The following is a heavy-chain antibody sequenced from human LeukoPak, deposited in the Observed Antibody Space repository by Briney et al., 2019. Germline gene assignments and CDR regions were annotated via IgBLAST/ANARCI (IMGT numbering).Heavy chain of an antibody. CDR3: ARHPHYCSSTSCPPRWFDP. Sequence: SETLSLTCTVSGGSISSSSYCWGWIRQPPGKGLEWIGSIYYSGSTYYNPSLKSRVTISVDTSKNQFSLKLSSVTAADTAVYYCARHPHYCSSTSCPPRWFDPWGQGTLVTVSS. J-gene: IGHJ5*02. CDR2: IYYSGST. D-gene: IGHD2-2*01. CDR1: GGSISSSSYC. V-gene: IGHV4-39*01.